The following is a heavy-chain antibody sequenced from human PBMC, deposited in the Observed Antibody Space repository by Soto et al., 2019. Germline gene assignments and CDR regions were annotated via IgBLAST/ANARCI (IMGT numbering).Heavy chain of an antibody. CDR1: GFTFSSYW. V-gene: IGHV3-7*01. CDR3: TRNQVKADY. CDR2: IKEDGSEQ. Sequence: EVQLVDSGGGLVQPGGSLRLSCAASGFTFSSYWMTWVRQAPGKGLEWVAKIKEDGSEQNYVDSVKGQFTISRDNAKSSLYLQMNSLRVDDTAMYYCTRNQVKADYWGQGTLVTVSS. J-gene: IGHJ4*02.